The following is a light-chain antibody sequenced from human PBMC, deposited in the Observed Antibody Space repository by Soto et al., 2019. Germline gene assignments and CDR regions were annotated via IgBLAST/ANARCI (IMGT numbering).Light chain of an antibody. J-gene: IGKJ1*01. Sequence: EIVLTQSPGTLSLSPGEGATLSCRASQIVSTNYLAWYQQKPGQAPRLIIYGASSRATGIPGRFSGSGSGTDFTLTISRLEPEDFAVYYCHQYGSSPRTFGQGTKVEIK. V-gene: IGKV3-20*01. CDR1: QIVSTNY. CDR2: GAS. CDR3: HQYGSSPRT.